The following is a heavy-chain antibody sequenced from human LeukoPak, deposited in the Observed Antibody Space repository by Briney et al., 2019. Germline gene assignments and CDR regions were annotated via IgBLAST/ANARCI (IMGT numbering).Heavy chain of an antibody. CDR2: INHSGST. J-gene: IGHJ4*02. V-gene: IGHV4-34*01. D-gene: IGHD3-10*01. Sequence: SETLSLTCAVYGGSFSGYYWSWIRQPPGKGLEWIGEINHSGSTNYNPSLKSRVTISVDTSKNQFSLKLSSVTAADTAVYHCARVLTMVRGVVGQYYFDYWGQGTLVTVSS. CDR3: ARVLTMVRGVVGQYYFDY. CDR1: GGSFSGYY.